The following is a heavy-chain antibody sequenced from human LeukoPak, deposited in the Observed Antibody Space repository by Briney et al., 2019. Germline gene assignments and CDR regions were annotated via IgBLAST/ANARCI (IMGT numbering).Heavy chain of an antibody. CDR3: AREVGYCSGGSCYHLYLDY. V-gene: IGHV1-46*01. J-gene: IGHJ4*02. CDR2: INPSGGST. CDR1: GYTFTSYY. D-gene: IGHD2-15*01. Sequence: ASVKVSCKASGYTFTSYYMHWVRQAPGQGLEWMGIINPSGGSTSYAQKFQGRVTMTRDTSTSTVYMELSSLRSEDTAVYYCAREVGYCSGGSCYHLYLDYWGQGTLVTVSS.